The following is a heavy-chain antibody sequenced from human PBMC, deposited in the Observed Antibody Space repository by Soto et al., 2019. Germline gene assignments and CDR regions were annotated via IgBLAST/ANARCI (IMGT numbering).Heavy chain of an antibody. CDR2: MSFDGRDK. D-gene: IGHD2-15*01. J-gene: IGHJ6*02. CDR3: AAHLGYCGGGGPCSVDV. Sequence: GGSLRLSCEASGITSAAYSMHWVRQAQDKGLEWISTMSFDGRDKVHAYYADSVKGRFSILRDNVKTTMYLQMDRLRPDDTSMYYCAAHLGYCGGGGPCSVDVWGQGTTVTVSS. CDR1: GITSAAYS. V-gene: IGHV3-30-3*01.